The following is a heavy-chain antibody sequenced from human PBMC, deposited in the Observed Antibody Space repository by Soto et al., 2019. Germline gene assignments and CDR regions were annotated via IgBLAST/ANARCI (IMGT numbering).Heavy chain of an antibody. CDR2: IKPGTSDI. Sequence: PWESLKISCKGVGYKFGSAWIGWVRQMPGKGLEWMGIIKPGTSDIRYSPSCRGHVTISADEAVSTAYLQWSSLKASDTAMYYCARQLSHICDSWGQGTLVTGS. CDR1: GYKFGSAW. V-gene: IGHV5-51*01. D-gene: IGHD3-3*02. J-gene: IGHJ4*02. CDR3: ARQLSHICDS.